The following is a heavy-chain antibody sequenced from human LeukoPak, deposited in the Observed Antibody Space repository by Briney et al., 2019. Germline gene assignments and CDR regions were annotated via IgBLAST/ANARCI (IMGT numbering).Heavy chain of an antibody. D-gene: IGHD4-17*01. J-gene: IGHJ3*02. CDR1: TDSFSSRY. CDR3: TRDLVTVTKGFDI. V-gene: IGHV4-59*11. CDR2: ISYIGST. Sequence: SETLSLTCAVSTDSFSSRYWTWIRQPPGKGLEWIGYISYIGSTNYNPSLKSRVTISIDTSKNQFSLKLSSVTAADTAVYYCTRDLVTVTKGFDIWGQGTMVSVSS.